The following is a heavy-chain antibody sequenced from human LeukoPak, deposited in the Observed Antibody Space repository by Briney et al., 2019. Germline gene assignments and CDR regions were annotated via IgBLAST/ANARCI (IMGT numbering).Heavy chain of an antibody. CDR2: ISGGGDTT. CDR1: GFTFHTYA. J-gene: IGHJ4*02. V-gene: IGHV3-23*01. Sequence: GGSLRLSCAASGFTFHTYAMSWVRQAPGKGLEWVSSISGGGDTTNYADSVKGRFIISRDNAKNSLYLQMNSLRAEDTAVYYCARDLPVITMVRGVPDFDYWGQGTLVTVSS. D-gene: IGHD3-10*01. CDR3: ARDLPVITMVRGVPDFDY.